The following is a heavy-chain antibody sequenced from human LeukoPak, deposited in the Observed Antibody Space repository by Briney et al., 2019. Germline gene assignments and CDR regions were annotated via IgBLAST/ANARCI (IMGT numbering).Heavy chain of an antibody. Sequence: GGFLRLSCAASGFTFSSYAMSWVRQAPGKGLEWVSAISDSGGSTYYADSVKGRFTISRDNSKNTLYLQMNSLRAEDTAVYYCAKHLREIKDIVVVVAATPDYWGQGTLVTVSS. CDR1: GFTFSSYA. CDR2: ISDSGGST. J-gene: IGHJ4*02. CDR3: AKHLREIKDIVVVVAATPDY. D-gene: IGHD2-15*01. V-gene: IGHV3-23*01.